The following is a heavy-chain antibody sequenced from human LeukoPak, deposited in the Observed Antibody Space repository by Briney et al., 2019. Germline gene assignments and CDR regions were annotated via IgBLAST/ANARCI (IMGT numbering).Heavy chain of an antibody. D-gene: IGHD6-13*01. Sequence: SETLSLTCAVSGGSISSNYWWSWVRQPPGKGLEWIGEIFHSGITNYNPSLKSRVTISIDKSKNQFSLKLSSVTAADTAVYYCARVAVIAAAWNTFDIWGQGTWDRVSS. CDR2: IFHSGIT. CDR1: GGSISSNYW. CDR3: ARVAVIAAAWNTFDI. J-gene: IGHJ3*02. V-gene: IGHV4-4*02.